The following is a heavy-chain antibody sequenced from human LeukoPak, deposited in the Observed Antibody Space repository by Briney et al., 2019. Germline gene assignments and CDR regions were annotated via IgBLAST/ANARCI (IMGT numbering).Heavy chain of an antibody. J-gene: IGHJ6*02. CDR3: ARDTPVSCSSTSCYADYYYGMDV. D-gene: IGHD2-2*01. V-gene: IGHV1-18*01. CDR1: GYTFTSYG. CDR2: TSAYNGNT. Sequence: ASVKVSCKASGYTFTSYGISWVRQAPGQGLEWMGWTSAYNGNTNYAQKLQGRVTMTTDTSTSTAYMELRSLRSDDTAVYYCARDTPVSCSSTSCYADYYYGMDVWGQGTTVTVSS.